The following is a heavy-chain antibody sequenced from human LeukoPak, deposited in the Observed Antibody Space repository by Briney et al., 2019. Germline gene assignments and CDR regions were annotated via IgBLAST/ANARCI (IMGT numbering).Heavy chain of an antibody. Sequence: GGSLRLSCAASGFTFSNAWMAWVRQAPGKGLEWVGRIRSKNDGGTIGYAAPGKDRFTISRDDSKNTLYLQMNSLEIEDTAVYFCTTDRTMKGYWGQGTLVTVSS. J-gene: IGHJ4*02. CDR1: GFTFSNAW. CDR3: TTDRTMKGY. V-gene: IGHV3-15*01. CDR2: IRSKNDGGTI. D-gene: IGHD3-22*01.